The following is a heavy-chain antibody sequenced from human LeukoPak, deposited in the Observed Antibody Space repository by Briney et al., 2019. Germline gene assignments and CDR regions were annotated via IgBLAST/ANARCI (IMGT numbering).Heavy chain of an antibody. J-gene: IGHJ3*02. CDR2: TYYRSKWYN. V-gene: IGHV6-1*01. D-gene: IGHD1-20*01. CDR1: GDSVSSNSAA. Sequence: SQTLSLTCAISGDSVSSNSAAWNWIRQSPSRGLEWLGRTYYRSKWYNDYAVSMKSRITINPDTSKNQFSLQLNSVTPEDTAVYYCARVAYNWNDKQGDAFDIWGQGTMVTVSS. CDR3: ARVAYNWNDKQGDAFDI.